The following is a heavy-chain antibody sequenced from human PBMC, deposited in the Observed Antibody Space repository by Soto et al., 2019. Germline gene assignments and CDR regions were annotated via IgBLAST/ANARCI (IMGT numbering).Heavy chain of an antibody. CDR1: YN. D-gene: IGHD2-2*01. CDR2: IYYSGSS. Sequence: YNWSWFRKHPGKGLERIGYIYYSGSSYYDPSLKSRVPISVDTSKNQFSLKLSSVTAADTAVYYCAVVVFVAMTRNGFDPWGRSPQVSGS. CDR3: AVVVFVAMTRNGFDP. J-gene: IGHJ5*02. V-gene: IGHV4-31*02.